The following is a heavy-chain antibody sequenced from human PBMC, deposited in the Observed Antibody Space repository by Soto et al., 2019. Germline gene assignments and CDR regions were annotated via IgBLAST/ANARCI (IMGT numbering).Heavy chain of an antibody. Sequence: QVQLVQSGAEVKKPGSSVKVSCKASGGTFSSYAISWVRQSPGQGLEWMGGIIPIFGTANYAQKFQGRVTITADESTSTAYMELSSLRSEDTAVYYCARDAEYYYDSSGYNPNDAFDIWGQGTMVTVSS. D-gene: IGHD3-22*01. J-gene: IGHJ3*02. CDR1: GGTFSSYA. CDR3: ARDAEYYYDSSGYNPNDAFDI. CDR2: IIPIFGTA. V-gene: IGHV1-69*01.